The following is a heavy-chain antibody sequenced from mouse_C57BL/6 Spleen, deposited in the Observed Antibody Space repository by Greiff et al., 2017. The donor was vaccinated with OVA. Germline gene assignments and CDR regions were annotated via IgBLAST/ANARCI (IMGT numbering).Heavy chain of an antibody. Sequence: EVQLQESGPGLVKPSQSLSLTCSVTGYSITSGYYWNWIRQFPGNKLEWMGYISYDGSNNYNPSLKNRISITRDTSKNQFFLKLNSVTTEDTATYYCARVGYGSSYGYFDYWGQGTTLTVSS. CDR2: ISYDGSN. CDR3: ARVGYGSSYGYFDY. D-gene: IGHD1-1*01. J-gene: IGHJ2*01. V-gene: IGHV3-6*01. CDR1: GYSITSGYY.